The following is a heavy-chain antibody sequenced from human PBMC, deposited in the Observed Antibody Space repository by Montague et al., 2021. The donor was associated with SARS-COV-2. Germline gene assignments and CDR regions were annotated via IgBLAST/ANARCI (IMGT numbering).Heavy chain of an antibody. CDR3: AHLVRYYDIFTGIPFDD. Sequence: PALVKPTQTLTLTCTFSGFSLSTPNVGVAWIRPPPGKALEWLAVIYSNXDKRYSPSLQRRLTITKDTSRNQVVLSLTNVDPLDTATYYCAHLVRYYDIFTGIPFDDWGQGTQVTVSS. D-gene: IGHD3-9*01. V-gene: IGHV2-5*01. CDR1: GFSLSTPNVG. J-gene: IGHJ4*02. CDR2: IYSNXDK.